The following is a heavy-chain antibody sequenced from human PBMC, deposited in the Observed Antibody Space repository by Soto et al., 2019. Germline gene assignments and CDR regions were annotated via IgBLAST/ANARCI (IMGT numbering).Heavy chain of an antibody. J-gene: IGHJ6*02. D-gene: IGHD3-10*01. CDR2: IDPSDSYT. CDR3: ARLHGLYGSGSDYSFRQPSYGTDG. Sequence: PGESLKISCKGSGYSFTSYWISWVRQMPGKGLEWMGRIDPSDSYTNYSPSFQGHVTISADQSISTAYLQWSSLKASDTAMYYCARLHGLYGSGSDYSFRQPSYGTDGWGQGTTVTLSS. V-gene: IGHV5-10-1*01. CDR1: GYSFTSYW.